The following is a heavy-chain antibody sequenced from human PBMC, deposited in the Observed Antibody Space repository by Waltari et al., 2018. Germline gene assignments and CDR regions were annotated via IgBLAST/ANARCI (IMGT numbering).Heavy chain of an antibody. D-gene: IGHD2-21*01. CDR3: TLCGWDVVVEFQYHHYIDV. CDR1: RYTLTGFS. J-gene: IGHJ6*02. CDR2: FDPKNGKP. V-gene: IGHV1-24*01. Sequence: QVQVVQSGAEVKKPGASVKVSCRVPRYTLTGFSINWVRQAPGKGLEWMGVFDPKNGKPLYTEKFQGRVTMTEDTPTNTAYMELSSLRSEDTAVYYCTLCGWDVVVEFQYHHYIDVWGQGTTVTVSS.